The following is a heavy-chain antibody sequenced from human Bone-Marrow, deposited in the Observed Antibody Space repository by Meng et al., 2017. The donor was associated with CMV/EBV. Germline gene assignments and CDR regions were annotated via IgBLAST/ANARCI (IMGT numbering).Heavy chain of an antibody. Sequence: GESLKISCAASGFTFSSYGMHWVRQAPGKGLEWVAFIRYDGSNKYYADSVKGRFTISRDNSKNTLYLQMNSLRAEDTAVYYCARDPLRFLEWLDAFDIWGQGTMVTVSS. D-gene: IGHD3-3*01. CDR2: IRYDGSNK. CDR1: GFTFSSYG. V-gene: IGHV3-30*02. CDR3: ARDPLRFLEWLDAFDI. J-gene: IGHJ3*02.